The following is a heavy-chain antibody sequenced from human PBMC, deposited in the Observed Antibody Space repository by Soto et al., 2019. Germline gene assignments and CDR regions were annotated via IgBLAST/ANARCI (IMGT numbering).Heavy chain of an antibody. CDR1: GGSISSSYYY. D-gene: IGHD6-13*01. J-gene: IGHJ6*02. Sequence: SETLSLTCTVSGGSISSSYYYWGWIRQPPGKGLEWIGNIYYSGSASYNPSLKSRVTISVDTSKNQFSLKLSSVTAADTAVYYCARHNSSSWYYYYYYGMDVWGQGTTVTVSS. V-gene: IGHV4-39*01. CDR2: IYYSGSA. CDR3: ARHNSSSWYYYYYYGMDV.